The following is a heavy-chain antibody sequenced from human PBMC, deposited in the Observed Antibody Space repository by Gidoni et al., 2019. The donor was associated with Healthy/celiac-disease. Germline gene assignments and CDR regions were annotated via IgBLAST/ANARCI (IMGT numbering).Heavy chain of an antibody. CDR1: GGSISSGGYY. Sequence: QVQLQESGPGLVKPSQTLSLTSTVSGGSISSGGYYWSWIRQHPGKGLEWIGYIYYSGSTYYNPSLKSRVTISVDTSKNQFSLKLSSVTAADTAVYYCARDGGDYGKYMDVWGKGTTVTVSS. J-gene: IGHJ6*03. D-gene: IGHD4-17*01. CDR2: IYYSGST. V-gene: IGHV4-31*03. CDR3: ARDGGDYGKYMDV.